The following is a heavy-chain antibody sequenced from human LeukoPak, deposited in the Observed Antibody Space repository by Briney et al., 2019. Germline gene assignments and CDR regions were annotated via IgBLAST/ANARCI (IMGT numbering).Heavy chain of an antibody. J-gene: IGHJ3*01. D-gene: IGHD3-22*01. CDR2: INTYNGNT. CDR1: DYTFITYG. V-gene: IGHV1-18*01. CDR3: ARDRSEHYDRSAYSWNDAFDL. Sequence: ASVEVSFKASDYTFITYGLSWVRQAPGQGLEWMGWINTYNGNTNYAQKLQGRVTMTTDTSTNTAYMELRSLRSDDTAVYYCARDRSEHYDRSAYSWNDAFDLWGQGTMVTVSS.